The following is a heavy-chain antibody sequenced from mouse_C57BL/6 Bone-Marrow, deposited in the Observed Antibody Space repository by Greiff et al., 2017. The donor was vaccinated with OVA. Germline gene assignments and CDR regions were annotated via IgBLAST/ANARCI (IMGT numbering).Heavy chain of an antibody. D-gene: IGHD1-1*02. CDR2: ISNGGGST. CDR1: GFTFSDYY. V-gene: IGHV5-12*01. CDR3: ARHGGKGYFDV. Sequence: EVKLVESGGGLVQPGGSLKLSCAASGFTFSDYYMYWVRQTPEKRLEWVAYISNGGGSTYYPDTVKGRFTISRDNAKNTLYLQMSRLKSEDTAMYYCARHGGKGYFDVWGTGTTVTVSS. J-gene: IGHJ1*03.